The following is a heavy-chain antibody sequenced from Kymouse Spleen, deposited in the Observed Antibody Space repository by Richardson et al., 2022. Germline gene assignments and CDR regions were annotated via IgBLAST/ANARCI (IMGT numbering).Heavy chain of an antibody. V-gene: IGHV1-3*01. CDR2: INAGNGNT. D-gene: IGHD3-9*01. Sequence: QVQLVQSGAEVKKPGASVKVSCKASGYTFTSYAMHWVRQAPGQRLEWMGWINAGNGNTKYSQKFQGRVTITRDTSASTAYMELSSLRSEDTAVYYCARERVLSYDILTGYPFDYWGQGTLVTVSS. CDR1: GYTFTSYA. CDR3: ARERVLSYDILTGYPFDY. J-gene: IGHJ4*02.